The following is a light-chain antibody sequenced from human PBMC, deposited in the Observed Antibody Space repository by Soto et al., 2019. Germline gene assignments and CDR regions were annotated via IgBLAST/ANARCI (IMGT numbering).Light chain of an antibody. CDR3: QQRYNTTPWT. CDR1: QGISSW. J-gene: IGKJ1*01. Sequence: DIEKSQSPPHVHAYVEDRVTITCRASQGISSWLAWDQQKPGQAPTLLIYAASSLQSGVPSRFSGSGSGTDFTLTISSLQPEALATYVCQQRYNTTPWTFGEGTKVDIK. V-gene: IGKV1-12*01. CDR2: AAS.